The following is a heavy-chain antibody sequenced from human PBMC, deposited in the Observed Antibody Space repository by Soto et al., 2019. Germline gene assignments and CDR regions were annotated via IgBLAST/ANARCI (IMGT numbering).Heavy chain of an antibody. J-gene: IGHJ4*02. CDR2: INYEGSGT. CDR1: GFTLSNYW. V-gene: IGHV3-74*01. CDR3: ARGNAWGFDY. D-gene: IGHD7-27*01. Sequence: EVQLVESGGGLVQPGGSLRLSCAASGFTLSNYWMHWVRQAPGKGLVWVSRINYEGSGTTYADSAKGRFTISRDSAKNTLFLQMNSLRADDTAVYYCARGNAWGFDYWGQGSLVTVSS.